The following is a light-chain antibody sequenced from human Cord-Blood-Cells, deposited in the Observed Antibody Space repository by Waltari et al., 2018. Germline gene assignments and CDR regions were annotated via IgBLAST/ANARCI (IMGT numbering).Light chain of an antibody. CDR2: EVS. CDR3: SSYTSSSTLV. CDR1: SSDVGSYNR. V-gene: IGLV2-18*02. Sequence: QSALTQPPSVSGSPGQSVTISCTGTSSDVGSYNRVSVYQQPPGTAPKPMIYEVSNRPSGVPDRFSGSKSGNTASLTISGLQAEDEADYYCSSYTSSSTLVFGGGTKLTVL. J-gene: IGLJ3*02.